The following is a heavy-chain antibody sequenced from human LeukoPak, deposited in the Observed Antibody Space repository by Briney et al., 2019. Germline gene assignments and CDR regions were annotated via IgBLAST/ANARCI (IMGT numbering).Heavy chain of an antibody. Sequence: PSETLSLTCTVSGGSISSYYWSWIRQPPGKGLEWIGYIYYSGSTNYNPSLKSRVTISVDTSKNQLSLKLSSVTAADTAVYYCARHVLVTIFGAAEYYYGMDVWGQGTTVTVSS. CDR2: IYYSGST. D-gene: IGHD3-3*01. V-gene: IGHV4-59*08. CDR1: GGSISSYY. J-gene: IGHJ6*02. CDR3: ARHVLVTIFGAAEYYYGMDV.